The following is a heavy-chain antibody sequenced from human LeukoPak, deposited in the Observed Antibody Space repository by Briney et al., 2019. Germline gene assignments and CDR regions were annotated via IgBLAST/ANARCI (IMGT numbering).Heavy chain of an antibody. CDR1: GGSISSSSYY. CDR3: ARRGDDDY. J-gene: IGHJ4*02. V-gene: IGHV4-39*01. Sequence: PSETLSLTYTVSGGSISSSSYYWGWIRQPPGKGLEWIGSIYYSGSTYYNPSLKSRVTISVDTSKNQFSLKLSSVTAADTAVYYCARRGDDDYWGQGTLVTVSS. D-gene: IGHD3-16*01. CDR2: IYYSGST.